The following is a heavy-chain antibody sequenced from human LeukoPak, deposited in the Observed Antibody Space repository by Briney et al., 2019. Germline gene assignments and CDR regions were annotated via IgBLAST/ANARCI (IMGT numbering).Heavy chain of an antibody. Sequence: GGSLRFSCAASGFTFSSYWMHWVRQAPGKGLVWVSRINSDGSSTSYADSVKGRFTISRDNAKNTLYLQMNSLRAEDTAVYYCARGRGTSSGWDHYFDYWGQGTLVTVSS. V-gene: IGHV3-74*01. CDR3: ARGRGTSSGWDHYFDY. D-gene: IGHD6-19*01. CDR1: GFTFSSYW. CDR2: INSDGSST. J-gene: IGHJ4*02.